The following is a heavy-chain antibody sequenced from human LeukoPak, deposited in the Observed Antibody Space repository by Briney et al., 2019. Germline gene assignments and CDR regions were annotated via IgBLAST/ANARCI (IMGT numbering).Heavy chain of an antibody. J-gene: IGHJ4*02. Sequence: SQAVSLTCTVSGGSISSGGYCWSWIRQHPGKGLEWVGYIYYSGSTSYNPSLKSRVTISVDTSKNQFSLKLSSVTPADTAVYYCARTEVVAATITHFDYLGQGTLVTVSS. CDR2: IYYSGST. D-gene: IGHD2-15*01. CDR3: ARTEVVAATITHFDY. CDR1: GGSISSGGYC. V-gene: IGHV4-31*03.